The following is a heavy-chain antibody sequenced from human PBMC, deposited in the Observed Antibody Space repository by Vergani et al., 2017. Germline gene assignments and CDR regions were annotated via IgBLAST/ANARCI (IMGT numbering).Heavy chain of an antibody. CDR3: AKVGRSEVAGTLGAFDI. CDR2: LRASDRRT. V-gene: IGHV3-23*01. CDR1: GFTFIMHA. J-gene: IGHJ3*02. Sequence: EVQLLESGGDLVQPGGSLRLSCAASGFTFIMHAMSWVRQAPGTGLERGSTLRASDRRTHSADPVKGRFTISRDNSKNTLFLHMNSLRPEDTAVYYCAKVGRSEVAGTLGAFDIWGQGTMVTVSS. D-gene: IGHD6-19*01.